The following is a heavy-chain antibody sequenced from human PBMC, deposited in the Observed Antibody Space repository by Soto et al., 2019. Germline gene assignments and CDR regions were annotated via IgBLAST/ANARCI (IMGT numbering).Heavy chain of an antibody. D-gene: IGHD3-3*01. V-gene: IGHV1-46*01. CDR2: INPSGGST. Sequence: GASVKVCCKAPGYTFTSYYMYWVRPAPGQGLEWMGIINPSGGSTSYAQKFQGRVTMTRDTPTSTVYMELSSLRSEDTAVYYCARGYDFWSGYYKDTYGMAVWGQGTTVTVSS. CDR1: GYTFTSYY. CDR3: ARGYDFWSGYYKDTYGMAV. J-gene: IGHJ6*02.